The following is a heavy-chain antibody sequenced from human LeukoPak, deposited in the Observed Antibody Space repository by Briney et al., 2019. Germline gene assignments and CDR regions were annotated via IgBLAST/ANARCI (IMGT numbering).Heavy chain of an antibody. CDR2: INWNSGSI. Sequence: GGSLRLSCATSGFTLDDYAMHRVRQAPGKGLEWVSGINWNSGSIDYADSVKGRFTISRDNAKKSLYLQMKSLRAEDTALYYCEKGAPPFSALHRDHLDYWGQGTLVTVSS. J-gene: IGHJ4*02. D-gene: IGHD5-24*01. CDR1: GFTLDDYA. V-gene: IGHV3-9*01. CDR3: EKGAPPFSALHRDHLDY.